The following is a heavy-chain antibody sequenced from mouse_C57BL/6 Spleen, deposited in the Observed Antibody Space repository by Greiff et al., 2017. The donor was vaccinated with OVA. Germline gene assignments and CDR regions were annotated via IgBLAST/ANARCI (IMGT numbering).Heavy chain of an antibody. V-gene: IGHV1-18*01. CDR2: INPNNGGT. D-gene: IGHD1-1*01. CDR1: GYTFTDYN. CDR3: ARRYGSSYRDWYFDV. Sequence: VQLQQSGPELVKPGASVKIPCKASGYTFTDYNMDWVKQSHGKSLEWIGDINPNNGGTIYNQKFKGKATLTVDKSSSTAYMELRSLTSEDTAVYYCARRYGSSYRDWYFDVWGTGTTVTVSS. J-gene: IGHJ1*03.